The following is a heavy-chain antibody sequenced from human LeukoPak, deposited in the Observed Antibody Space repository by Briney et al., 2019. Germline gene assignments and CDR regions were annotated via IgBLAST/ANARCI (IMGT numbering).Heavy chain of an antibody. V-gene: IGHV3-7*03. J-gene: IGHJ4*02. Sequence: PGGSLRLSCAASGFTFSSYWMSWVRQAPGKGVEWVANIKQDGSEKYYVDSVKGRFTISRDNSKNTLYLQMNSLRAEDTAVYYCAKCWVQLWYFDYWGQGTLVTVSS. CDR2: IKQDGSEK. CDR3: AKCWVQLWYFDY. CDR1: GFTFSSYW. D-gene: IGHD5-18*01.